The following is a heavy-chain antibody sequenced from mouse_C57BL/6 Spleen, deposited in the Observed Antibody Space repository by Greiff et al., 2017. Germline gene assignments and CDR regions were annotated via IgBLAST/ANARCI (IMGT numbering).Heavy chain of an antibody. CDR3: ARSDVYYYGSCDAWFDY. CDR2: IGPGSGST. V-gene: IGHV1-77*01. CDR1: GYTFTDYY. J-gene: IGHJ3*01. Sequence: QVQLQQSGAELVKPGASVKISCKASGYTFTDYYITWVQQRPGQGLEWIGKIGPGSGSTYYNEKFKGKATLTADKSSSTAYMQLSSLTSEDSAVDSGARSDVYYYGSCDAWFDYWGQGTMVTVSA. D-gene: IGHD1-1*01.